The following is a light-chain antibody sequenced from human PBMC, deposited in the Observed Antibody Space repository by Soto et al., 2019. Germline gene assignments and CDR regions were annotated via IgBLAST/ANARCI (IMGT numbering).Light chain of an antibody. CDR3: SSYAGSNYPYV. CDR1: SGDVGAYDY. Sequence: QSVLTQPPSASGSPGQSVTISCTGTSGDVGAYDYVSWYQQHPGKAPKLLIYEVTKRPLGVPDRFSGSKSGNAASLTVSGLQAEDEADYYCSSYAGSNYPYVFGTGTMLTVL. V-gene: IGLV2-8*01. J-gene: IGLJ1*01. CDR2: EVT.